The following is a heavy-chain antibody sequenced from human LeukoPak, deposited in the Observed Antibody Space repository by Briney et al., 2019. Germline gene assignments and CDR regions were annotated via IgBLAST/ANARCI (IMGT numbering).Heavy chain of an antibody. CDR3: ARGCPTNLGGIY. J-gene: IGHJ4*02. V-gene: IGHV1-8*01. CDR1: GYTFTSHH. Sequence: GASVKVSCKASGYTFTSHHINWVRQAAGQGLEWMGWMNPDTGNTAYAQKFQARVTMTWDTSISTAYMELGSLRSKDTAVYYCARGCPTNLGGIYWGQGTLVTVSS. D-gene: IGHD7-27*01. CDR2: MNPDTGNT.